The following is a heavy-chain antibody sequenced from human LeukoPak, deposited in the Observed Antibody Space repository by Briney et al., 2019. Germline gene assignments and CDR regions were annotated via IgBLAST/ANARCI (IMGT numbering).Heavy chain of an antibody. Sequence: GGSLRLSCAASGFTFTTYTMSWVRQAPGKGLAWVSAISGSGGTTYYADSVKCRFTISRDNSKNTLYLQMNSLRAEDTAVYYCAKDSSYYDSSGYNDYWGQGTLVTVSS. V-gene: IGHV3-23*01. CDR1: GFTFTTYT. J-gene: IGHJ4*02. D-gene: IGHD3-22*01. CDR3: AKDSSYYDSSGYNDY. CDR2: ISGSGGTT.